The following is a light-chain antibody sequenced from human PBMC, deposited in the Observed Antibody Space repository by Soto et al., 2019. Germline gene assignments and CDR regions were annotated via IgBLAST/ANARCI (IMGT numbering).Light chain of an antibody. CDR3: QHYGDSRT. CDR2: GAS. CDR1: HSVDSTH. V-gene: IGKV3-20*01. Sequence: EIVLTQSPGTLSLSPGERATLSCRTSHSVDSTHLAWYQQKPGQAPRLLIYGASGRATGIPDRFGGSGSGTDFTLIISRLEPEDFAVYYWQHYGDSRTFGQGTKVEVK. J-gene: IGKJ1*01.